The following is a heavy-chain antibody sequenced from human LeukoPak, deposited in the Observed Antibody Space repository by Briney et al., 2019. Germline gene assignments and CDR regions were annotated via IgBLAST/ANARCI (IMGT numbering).Heavy chain of an antibody. V-gene: IGHV3-11*06. CDR1: GFTFSDYY. D-gene: IGHD3-9*01. J-gene: IGHJ6*04. CDR2: IGSSSSYT. Sequence: GGSLRLSCAASGFTFSDYYMSWIRQAPGKGLEWVSYIGSSSSYTNYADSVKGRFTISRDNAKNSLYLQMNSLRAEDTAVYYCARDFPNYDILTGYSYYYYGMDVWGKGTTVTVSS. CDR3: ARDFPNYDILTGYSYYYYGMDV.